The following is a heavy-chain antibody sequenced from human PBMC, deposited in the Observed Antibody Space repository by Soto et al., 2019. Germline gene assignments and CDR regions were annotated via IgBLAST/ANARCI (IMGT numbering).Heavy chain of an antibody. D-gene: IGHD3-3*01. CDR3: ATSDLWSCYPPPDY. V-gene: IGHV3-23*01. CDR1: GFTFSSYA. J-gene: IGHJ4*02. Sequence: EVQLLESGGGLVQPGGSLRLSCAASGFTFSSYAMSWVRQAPGKGLEWVSGISGSGGSPYYADSVKGRFTISRDNSKNTLSLQMNSLRAEDTAVYYCATSDLWSCYPPPDYWGQGTLVTVSS. CDR2: ISGSGGSP.